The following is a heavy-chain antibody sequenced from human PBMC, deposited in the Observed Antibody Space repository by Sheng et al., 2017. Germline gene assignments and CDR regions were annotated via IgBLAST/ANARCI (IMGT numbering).Heavy chain of an antibody. Sequence: QVQLQQWGAGLLKPSETLSLTCAVYGGSFSGYYWSWIRQPPGKGLEWIGEINHSGSTNYNPSLKSRVTISVDTSKNQFSLKLSSVTAADTAVYYCATLWGYSTPDQNDYWGQGTLVTVSS. D-gene: IGHD1-26*01. J-gene: IGHJ4*02. CDR2: INHSGST. CDR3: ATLWGYSTPDQNDY. CDR1: GGSFSGYY. V-gene: IGHV4-34*01.